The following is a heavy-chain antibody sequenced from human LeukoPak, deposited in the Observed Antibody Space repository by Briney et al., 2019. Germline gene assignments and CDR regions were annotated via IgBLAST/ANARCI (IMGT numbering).Heavy chain of an antibody. CDR2: ISAYNGNT. J-gene: IGHJ5*02. V-gene: IGHV1-18*01. Sequence: ASVKVPCKASGYTFTSYGISWVRQAPGQGLEWMGWISAYNGNTNYAQKLQGRVTMTTDTSTSTAYMELRSLRSDDTAVYYCAREGYSYGLNWFDPWGQGTLVTVSS. CDR1: GYTFTSYG. D-gene: IGHD5-18*01. CDR3: AREGYSYGLNWFDP.